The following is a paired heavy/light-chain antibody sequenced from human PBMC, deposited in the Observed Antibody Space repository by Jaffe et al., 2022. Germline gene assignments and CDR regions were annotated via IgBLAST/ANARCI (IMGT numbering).Heavy chain of an antibody. Sequence: QVQLVESGGGVVQPGGSLRLSCAASGFTFSSYGMHWVRQAPGKGLEWVAFIRYDGSNKYYADSVKGRFTISRDNSKNTLYLQMNSLRAEDTAVYYCAKGGGYDFSSWYFDLWGRGTLVTVSS. CDR2: IRYDGSNK. CDR1: GFTFSSYG. D-gene: IGHD5-12*01. V-gene: IGHV3-30*02. J-gene: IGHJ2*01. CDR3: AKGGGYDFSSWYFDL.
Light chain of an antibody. V-gene: IGKV1-9*01. CDR1: QGISSY. CDR3: QQLNSYAIT. Sequence: DIQLTQSPSFLSASVGDRVTITCRASQGISSYLAWYQQKPGKAPKLLIYAASTLQSGVPSRFSGSGSGTEFTLTISSLQPEDFATYYCQQLNSYAITFGQGTRLEIK. J-gene: IGKJ5*01. CDR2: AAS.